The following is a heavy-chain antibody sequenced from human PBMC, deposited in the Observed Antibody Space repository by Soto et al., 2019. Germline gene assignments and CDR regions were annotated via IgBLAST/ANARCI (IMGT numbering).Heavy chain of an antibody. D-gene: IGHD6-19*01. Sequence: QVQLQQSGPGLVKPSQTLSLTCAISGDSVSSNSAAWNWIRQSPSRGLEWLGRTYYRSKWYNDYAVSVKSRITINPDTSRNQFSLQLNSVTPEDTAVYYCARDSPGFGSGWHWPFDYWGQGTLVTVSS. J-gene: IGHJ4*02. CDR3: ARDSPGFGSGWHWPFDY. CDR2: TYYRSKWYN. CDR1: GDSVSSNSAA. V-gene: IGHV6-1*01.